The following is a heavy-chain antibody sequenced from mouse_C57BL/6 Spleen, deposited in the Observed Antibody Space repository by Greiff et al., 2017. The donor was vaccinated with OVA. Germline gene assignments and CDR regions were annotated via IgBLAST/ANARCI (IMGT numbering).Heavy chain of an antibody. J-gene: IGHJ4*01. CDR3: ARYDYPYAMDY. CDR1: GFTFTDYY. Sequence: LMESGGGLVQPGGSLSLSCAASGFTFTDYYMSWVRQPPGKALEWLGFIRNKANGYTTEYSASVKGRFTISRDNSQSILYLQMNALRAEDSATYYCARYDYPYAMDYWGQGTSVTVSS. D-gene: IGHD2-4*01. CDR2: IRNKANGYTT. V-gene: IGHV7-3*01.